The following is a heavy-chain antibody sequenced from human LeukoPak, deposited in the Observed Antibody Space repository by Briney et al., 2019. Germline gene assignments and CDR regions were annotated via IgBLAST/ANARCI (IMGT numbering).Heavy chain of an antibody. D-gene: IGHD6-19*01. Sequence: ASVKVSCKASGGTFSSYAISWVRQAPGQGLEWMGRIIPILGIANYAQKFQGRVTITADKSTSTAYMELSSLRSEDTAVYYCAGQRGQVAGTIDYWGQGTLVTVSS. CDR3: AGQRGQVAGTIDY. V-gene: IGHV1-69*04. CDR2: IIPILGIA. CDR1: GGTFSSYA. J-gene: IGHJ4*02.